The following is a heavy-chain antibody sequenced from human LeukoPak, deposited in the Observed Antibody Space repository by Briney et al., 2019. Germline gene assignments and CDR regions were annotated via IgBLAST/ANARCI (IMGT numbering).Heavy chain of an antibody. CDR2: ISSSSSYI. D-gene: IGHD4-17*01. CDR1: GFTFSSYS. J-gene: IGHJ3*02. V-gene: IGHV3-21*01. CDR3: ARRIYGDYAAHDAFDI. Sequence: GGSLRLSCAASGFTFSSYSMNWVRQAPGKGLEWVSSISSSSSYIYYTDSVKGRLTISRDNAENSLYLQINSLRAEDTAVYYCARRIYGDYAAHDAFDIWGQGTMVTVSS.